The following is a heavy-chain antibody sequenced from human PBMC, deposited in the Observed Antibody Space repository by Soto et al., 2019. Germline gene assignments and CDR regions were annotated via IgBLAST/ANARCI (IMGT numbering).Heavy chain of an antibody. V-gene: IGHV3-33*06. CDR2: IWFDGSIQ. Sequence: GGSLRLSCAASGFSFSTYGMHWVRQAPGKGLEWVAVIWFDGSIQYYADSVKGRFTISRDNSKNTLSLQMNDLRAEDTAVYYCTKPRIQLWTFDSWGQGTPVTVSA. CDR3: TKPRIQLWTFDS. CDR1: GFSFSTYG. J-gene: IGHJ4*02. D-gene: IGHD5-18*01.